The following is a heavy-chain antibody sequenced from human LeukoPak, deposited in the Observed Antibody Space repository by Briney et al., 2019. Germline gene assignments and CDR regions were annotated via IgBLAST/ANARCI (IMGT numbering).Heavy chain of an antibody. Sequence: GGSLRLSCAASGFTFTSYNMNWVRQAPGKGLEWVSSTTSSSSYIYYADSVKGRFTISRDNAKNSLYLQMDSLRVEDTAVYYCARRAPRYYYDSSGYGLDYWGQGTLVTVSS. CDR3: ARRAPRYYYDSSGYGLDY. CDR1: GFTFTSYN. V-gene: IGHV3-21*06. D-gene: IGHD3-22*01. CDR2: TTSSSSYI. J-gene: IGHJ4*02.